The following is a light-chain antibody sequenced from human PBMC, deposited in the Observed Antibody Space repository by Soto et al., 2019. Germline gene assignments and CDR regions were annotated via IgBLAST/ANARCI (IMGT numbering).Light chain of an antibody. CDR2: GAS. Sequence: DLQMTQSPSSLSGSVGDRVTITCRASQRISTYLSWYQQEPGKAPQVLIYGASNLQSGVPSRFTGSWSGTDFTLTISSLQPEDIATYYCQQTYSVPWTFGQGTKVEIK. V-gene: IGKV1-39*01. J-gene: IGKJ1*01. CDR1: QRISTY. CDR3: QQTYSVPWT.